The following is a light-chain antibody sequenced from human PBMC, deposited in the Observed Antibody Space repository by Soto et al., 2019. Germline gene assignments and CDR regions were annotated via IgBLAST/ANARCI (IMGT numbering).Light chain of an antibody. CDR1: QSISSW. CDR3: QQYQTYSWT. J-gene: IGKJ1*01. V-gene: IGKV1-5*01. Sequence: IQMTQSPSTVSASGVDRGTISCRASQSISSWLAWYQQKPGKAPKLLIYDASTLESGVPSRFRGSGSGTEFTLTISSLQPDDFATYYCQQYQTYSWTFGQGTKVDI. CDR2: DAS.